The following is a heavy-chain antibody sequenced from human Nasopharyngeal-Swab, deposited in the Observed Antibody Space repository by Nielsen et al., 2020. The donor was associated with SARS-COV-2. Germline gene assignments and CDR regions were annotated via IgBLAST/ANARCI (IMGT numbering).Heavy chain of an antibody. CDR3: ARHLFPRGDYYGMDV. V-gene: IGHV5-51*01. D-gene: IGHD2-15*01. J-gene: IGHJ6*02. Sequence: VRQMPGKGLGWRGIIYPGDSDTRYSPSFQGQGSISADKSISAAYLQWSSLKASDTAIYYCARHLFPRGDYYGMDVWGQGTTVTVSS. CDR2: IYPGDSDT.